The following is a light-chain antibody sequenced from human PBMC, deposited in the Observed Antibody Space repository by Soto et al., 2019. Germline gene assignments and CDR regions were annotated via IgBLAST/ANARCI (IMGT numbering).Light chain of an antibody. CDR3: WSYAGSYEYVI. CDR1: STDVGAYDY. Sequence: QSVLKQPRSVSGSPGQSVTISCTGSSTDVGAYDYVSWYQQQPGKAPKLMIYHVTRRPSGVPDRFSGYRSGNTASLTISGLQSEDEAYYHCWSYAGSYEYVIFGGGTKVTVL. J-gene: IGLJ2*01. CDR2: HVT. V-gene: IGLV2-11*01.